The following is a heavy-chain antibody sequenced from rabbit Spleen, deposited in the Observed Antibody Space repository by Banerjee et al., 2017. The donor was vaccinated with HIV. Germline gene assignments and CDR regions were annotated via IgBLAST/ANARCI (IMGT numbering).Heavy chain of an antibody. Sequence: EQLEESGGGLVKPEGSLTLTCKASGIDFSLYFYICWVRQAPGRGLEWIGCLYPGGSGSTYYASWAKGRFTISKTSSTTVTLQMTSLTAADTATYFCARDTSSSFSSYGMDLWGPGTLVTVS. CDR2: LYPGGSGST. D-gene: IGHD1-1*01. CDR3: ARDTSSSFSSYGMDL. J-gene: IGHJ6*01. CDR1: GIDFSLYFY. V-gene: IGHV1S45*01.